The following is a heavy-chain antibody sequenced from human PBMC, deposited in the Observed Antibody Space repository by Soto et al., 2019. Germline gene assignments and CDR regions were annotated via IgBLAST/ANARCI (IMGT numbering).Heavy chain of an antibody. V-gene: IGHV3-30*18. D-gene: IGHD3-10*01. J-gene: IGHJ6*02. Sequence: GGSLRLSCATSGFTFSSYGMHWVRQAPGKGREWEEVISYDKSNKYYADSLKGRFTISRDNSKNTLFLQMNSLRAEDTAVYYCAKDQKRGRLWFGPTKDYYYYYGMDVWGQGT. CDR3: AKDQKRGRLWFGPTKDYYYYYGMDV. CDR1: GFTFSSYG. CDR2: ISYDKSNK.